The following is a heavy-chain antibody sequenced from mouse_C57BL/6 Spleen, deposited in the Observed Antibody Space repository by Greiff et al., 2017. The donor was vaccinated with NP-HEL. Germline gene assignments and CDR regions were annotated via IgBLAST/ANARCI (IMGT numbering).Heavy chain of an antibody. CDR3: TRTHGRDYAMDD. J-gene: IGHJ4*01. V-gene: IGHV1-15*01. D-gene: IGHD1-1*01. Sequence: QVQLQQSGAELVRPGASVTLSCKASGYTFTDYEMHWVKQTPVHGLEWIGAIDPETGGTAYNQKFKGKAILTVDKSSSTAYMELRSLTSEDSAGYYCTRTHGRDYAMDDWGQGTSVTVSS. CDR2: IDPETGGT. CDR1: GYTFTDYE.